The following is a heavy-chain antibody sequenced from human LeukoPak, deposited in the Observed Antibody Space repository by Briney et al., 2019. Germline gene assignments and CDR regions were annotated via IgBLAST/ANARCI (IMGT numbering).Heavy chain of an antibody. Sequence: PGGSLRLSCAASGFTFDDYTMHWVRQAPGKGLEWVSLITWDGGSTYYADSVKGRFTISRDNSKNSLYLQMNSLRAEDTALYYCARDLDPSSSPFPYYFDYWGQGTLVTVSS. CDR3: ARDLDPSSSPFPYYFDY. CDR2: ITWDGGST. D-gene: IGHD6-6*01. J-gene: IGHJ4*02. CDR1: GFTFDDYT. V-gene: IGHV3-43*01.